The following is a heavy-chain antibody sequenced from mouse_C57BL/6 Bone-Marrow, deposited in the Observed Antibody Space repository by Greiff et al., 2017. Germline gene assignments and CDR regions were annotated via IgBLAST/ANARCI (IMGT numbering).Heavy chain of an antibody. V-gene: IGHV5-2*01. D-gene: IGHD2-4*01. Sequence: EVNLVESGGGLVQPGESLKLSCESNEYEFPSHDMSWVRKTPEKRLELVAAINSDGGSTYYPDTMERRFIISRDNTKKTLYLQMSSLRSEDTALYYCARQRYDYDSSWFAYWGQGTLVTVSA. CDR2: INSDGGST. CDR3: ARQRYDYDSSWFAY. CDR1: EYEFPSHD. J-gene: IGHJ3*01.